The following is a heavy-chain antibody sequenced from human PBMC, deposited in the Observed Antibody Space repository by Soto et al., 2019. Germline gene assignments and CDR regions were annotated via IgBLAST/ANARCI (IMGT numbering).Heavy chain of an antibody. CDR2: ISGSDGKT. Sequence: HPGGSLRLSCAASGCSFGSYALSWVRQAPGKGLEWVSTISGSDGKTFYADSVKGRFSISRDTSQSTLYLQMNSLRADDTAMSYCARWSYLDYWGQGTRVTVSS. CDR3: ARWSYLDY. D-gene: IGHD3-3*01. V-gene: IGHV3-23*01. J-gene: IGHJ4*02. CDR1: GCSFGSYA.